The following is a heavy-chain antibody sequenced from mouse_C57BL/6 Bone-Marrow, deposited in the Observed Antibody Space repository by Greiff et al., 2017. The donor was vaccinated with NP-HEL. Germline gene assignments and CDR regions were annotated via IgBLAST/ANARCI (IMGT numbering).Heavy chain of an antibody. V-gene: IGHV2-2*01. J-gene: IGHJ1*03. CDR3: ARMKGSSYDWYFDV. D-gene: IGHD1-1*01. Sequence: QVQLQQSGPGLVQPSQSLSITCTVSGFSLTSYGVHWVRQSPGKGLEWLGVIWSGGSTDYNAAFISRLIISKDNSKSQVFFKMNSLQADDTAIYYCARMKGSSYDWYFDVWGTGTTVTVSS. CDR2: IWSGGST. CDR1: GFSLTSYG.